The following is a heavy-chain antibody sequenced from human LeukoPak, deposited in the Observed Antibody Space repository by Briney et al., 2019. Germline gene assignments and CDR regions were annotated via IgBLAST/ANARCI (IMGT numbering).Heavy chain of an antibody. J-gene: IGHJ4*02. D-gene: IGHD1-1*01. CDR2: ISPSDTTT. CDR3: ATKLPGTVYFNY. Sequence: GGSLRLSCAASGFSFSNYEMNWVRQAPGKGLEWISFISPSDTTTYYADSVKGRFTISRDNAKNSLFLQMNSLRVEDTAVYYCATKLPGTVYFNYWGLGTLVTVSS. CDR1: GFSFSNYE. V-gene: IGHV3-48*03.